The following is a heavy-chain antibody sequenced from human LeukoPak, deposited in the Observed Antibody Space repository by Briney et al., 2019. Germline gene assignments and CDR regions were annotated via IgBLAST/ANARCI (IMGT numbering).Heavy chain of an antibody. CDR2: INPNSGGT. CDR3: ARAAPGYDSSGYYSD. D-gene: IGHD3-22*01. Sequence: ASVKVSCKASGYTFTGYYMHWVRQAPGQGLEWMGWINPNSGGTNYAQKFQGRVTMTRDTSISTAYMELSRLRSEDTAVYYCARAAPGYDSSGYYSDWGQGTLVTVSS. V-gene: IGHV1-2*02. J-gene: IGHJ4*02. CDR1: GYTFTGYY.